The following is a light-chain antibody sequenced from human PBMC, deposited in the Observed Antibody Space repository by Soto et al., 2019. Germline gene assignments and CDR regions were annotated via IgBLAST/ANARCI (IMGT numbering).Light chain of an antibody. V-gene: IGKV3-11*01. J-gene: IGKJ2*01. CDR3: QQRGNWPPT. CDR1: QSVSSY. CDR2: DAS. Sequence: EIVLTQSPATLSLSPGERATLSCRASQSVSSYLAWYQHKPGQAPRLLIYDASNRATGIPARFSGSGFGTDFTLTISSLEPEDFAVYYCQQRGNWPPTFGQGTKLEIK.